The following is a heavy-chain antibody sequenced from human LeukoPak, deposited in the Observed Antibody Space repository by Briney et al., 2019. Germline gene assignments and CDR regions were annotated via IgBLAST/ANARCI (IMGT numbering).Heavy chain of an antibody. V-gene: IGHV3-13*01. CDR1: GFTFSSYD. D-gene: IGHD6-19*01. J-gene: IGHJ4*02. CDR3: ARVQSSHSGWYYFDY. Sequence: GGSLRLSCAASGFTFSSYDMHWVRQATGKGLEWVSAIGTAGDTYYPGSVKGRFTISRENAKNSLYLQMNSLRAGDTAVYYCARVQSSHSGWYYFDYWGQGTLVTVSS. CDR2: IGTAGDT.